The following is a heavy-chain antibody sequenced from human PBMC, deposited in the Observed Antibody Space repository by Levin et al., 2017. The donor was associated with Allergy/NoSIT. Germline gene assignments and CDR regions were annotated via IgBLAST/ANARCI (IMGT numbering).Heavy chain of an antibody. CDR1: GFTFPSYW. J-gene: IGHJ4*02. Sequence: GGSLRLSCAASGFTFPSYWMTWVRQTPGKGLERVANIKYDGRERYHVDSVRGRFTISRDNDQNYIYLQMNNLLADDTAVYYCARVSNHFDSNDGLQLGLFDLWGQGTLVTVSS. D-gene: IGHD3-22*01. CDR2: IKYDGRER. V-gene: IGHV3-7*01. CDR3: ARVSNHFDSNDGLQLGLFDL.